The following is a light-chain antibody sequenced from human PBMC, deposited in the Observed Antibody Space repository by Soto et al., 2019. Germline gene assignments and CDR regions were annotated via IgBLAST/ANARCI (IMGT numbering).Light chain of an antibody. Sequence: EIVMTQYPATLSVSPGERATLSCRASQSVSSNLAWYQQKPGQAPRLLIYGASTRATGIPARFSGSGSGTEFTLTISSLQSEDFAFYYCQQYNSGLTFGGGPKVEIK. CDR3: QQYNSGLT. J-gene: IGKJ4*01. CDR2: GAS. V-gene: IGKV3-15*01. CDR1: QSVSSN.